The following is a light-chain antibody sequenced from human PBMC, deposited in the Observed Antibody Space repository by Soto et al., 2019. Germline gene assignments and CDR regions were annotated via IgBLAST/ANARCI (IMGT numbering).Light chain of an antibody. Sequence: IELAPSPSTLSLSPGEKATLSCRASQSVSNNYLAWYQQKPGQAPRLLIYGASNRATGIPDRFSGSGSGTDFTLTISRLEPEDFAVYYCQQYGSSGTFGQGTKVDIK. J-gene: IGKJ1*01. CDR3: QQYGSSGT. CDR1: QSVSNNY. CDR2: GAS. V-gene: IGKV3-20*01.